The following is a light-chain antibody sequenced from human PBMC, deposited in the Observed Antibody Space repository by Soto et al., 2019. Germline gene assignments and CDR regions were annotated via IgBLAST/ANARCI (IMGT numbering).Light chain of an antibody. CDR1: SSDVGGYNY. V-gene: IGLV2-14*01. J-gene: IGLJ1*01. CDR2: EVS. Sequence: QSALTQPSSVSGSPGQSITISCTGTSSDVGGYNYVSWYQQHPGKAPKLMIYEVSNRPSGVPNRFSGSKSGNTASLNISGLQAEDEADYYCSSYTSSSTYVFGTGTKVTVL. CDR3: SSYTSSSTYV.